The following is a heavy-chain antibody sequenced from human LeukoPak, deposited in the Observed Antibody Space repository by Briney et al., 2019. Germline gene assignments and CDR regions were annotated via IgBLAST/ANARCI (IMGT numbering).Heavy chain of an antibody. J-gene: IGHJ4*02. D-gene: IGHD5-12*01. Sequence: PSETLSLTCTVSGGSISSSSYYWGWIRQPPGKGLEWIGSIHYGGRLYYNPSLKSQVTISVDTSKNHLALTLNSVTAADTAVYYCVKHAGQSSGYYNYGLAYWGQGTLVSVSS. V-gene: IGHV4-39*01. CDR1: GGSISSSSYY. CDR2: IHYGGRL. CDR3: VKHAGQSSGYYNYGLAY.